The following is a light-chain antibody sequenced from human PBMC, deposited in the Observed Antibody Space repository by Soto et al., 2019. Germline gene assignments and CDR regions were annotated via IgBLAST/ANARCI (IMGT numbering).Light chain of an antibody. CDR2: GAS. Sequence: EIVLTQSPGTLSLSPGERATLSCRASQSLSSNYLAWYQQRPGQSPRLLVYGASSRATGIPDRFSGGGFGTDFALTISRLEPEDSAVYYCHQYDNAPFTFGPGTRVGIK. CDR1: QSLSSNY. V-gene: IGKV3-20*01. J-gene: IGKJ3*01. CDR3: HQYDNAPFT.